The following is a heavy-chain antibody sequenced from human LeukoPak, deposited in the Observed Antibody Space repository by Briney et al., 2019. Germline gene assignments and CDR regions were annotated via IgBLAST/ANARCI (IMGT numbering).Heavy chain of an antibody. V-gene: IGHV3-21*01. CDR2: ISSSSTYI. CDR3: ARWFAPFFDY. Sequence: GGSLRLSCAASGFTFGVYNMNWVRQAPGKGLEWVSSISSSSTYIYYADSVKGRFTISRDNAKNSLYLQMNSLRAEDTAVYYCARWFAPFFDYWGQGTLVTVSS. J-gene: IGHJ4*02. D-gene: IGHD3-22*01. CDR1: GFTFGVYN.